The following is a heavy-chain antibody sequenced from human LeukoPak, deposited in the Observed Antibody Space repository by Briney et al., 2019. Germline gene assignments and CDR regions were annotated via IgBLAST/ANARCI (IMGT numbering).Heavy chain of an antibody. CDR3: ARGVGYCSGGSCYAAMNNWFDP. CDR1: GGSISSYY. D-gene: IGHD2-15*01. V-gene: IGHV4-59*01. Sequence: SETLSLTCTVSGGSISSYYWSWIRPPPGKGLEWIGYIYYSGSTNYNPSLKSRVTISVDTSKNQFSLKLSSVTAADTAVYYCARGVGYCSGGSCYAAMNNWFDPWGQGTLVTVSS. J-gene: IGHJ5*02. CDR2: IYYSGST.